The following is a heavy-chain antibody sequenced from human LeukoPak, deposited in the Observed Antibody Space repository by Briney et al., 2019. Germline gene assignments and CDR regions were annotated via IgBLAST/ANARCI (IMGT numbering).Heavy chain of an antibody. J-gene: IGHJ4*02. V-gene: IGHV4-59*01. D-gene: IGHD2-15*01. CDR3: AREVGYCSGGSCYSYFDY. Sequence: SETLSLTCTVFGGSIRSYYWGWIRQPPGKGLEWIGYIYYSGSTNYNASLTNRVTISVDTSKNQFSLKLSSVTAADTAVYYCAREVGYCSGGSCYSYFDYWGQGTLVTVSS. CDR2: IYYSGST. CDR1: GGSIRSYY.